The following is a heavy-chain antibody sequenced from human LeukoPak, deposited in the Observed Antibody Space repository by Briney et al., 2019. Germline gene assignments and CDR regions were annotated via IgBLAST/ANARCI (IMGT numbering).Heavy chain of an antibody. CDR3: ARKVQGWFVS. V-gene: IGHV4-59*01. J-gene: IGHJ5*01. CDR1: GASISPYY. CDR2: IYYTGTT. Sequence: SETLSLTCTVSGASISPYYWSWIRQPPGKGLEWIGYIYYTGTTNYNPSLKSRVTISLDTSRNQFSLKLSSVTAADTAVYYCARKVQGWFVSWGGRTLVTVSS. D-gene: IGHD4/OR15-4a*01.